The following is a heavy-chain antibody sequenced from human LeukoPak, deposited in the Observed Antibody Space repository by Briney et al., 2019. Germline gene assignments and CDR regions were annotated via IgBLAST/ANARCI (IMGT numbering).Heavy chain of an antibody. Sequence: PGGSLRLSCAASGFTFSSYAMSWVCQAPGKGLEWVAFIRYDGSNKYYADSVKGRFTISRDNSKNTLYLQMNSLRAEDTAVYYCARDCSGGSCYLFDYWGQGTLVTVSS. CDR3: ARDCSGGSCYLFDY. CDR2: IRYDGSNK. D-gene: IGHD2-15*01. CDR1: GFTFSSYA. J-gene: IGHJ4*02. V-gene: IGHV3-30*02.